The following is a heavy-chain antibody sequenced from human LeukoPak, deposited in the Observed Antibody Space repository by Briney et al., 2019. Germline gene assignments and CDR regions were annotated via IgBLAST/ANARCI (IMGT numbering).Heavy chain of an antibody. Sequence: GGSLRLSCAASGFTFSSYAMSWVRQAPGKGLEWVSAISGSGGSTYYADSVKGRFTISRDNSKNTLYLQMNSPRAEDTAVYYCAKDGDGYFDWLLSLDYWGQGTLVTVSS. CDR3: AKDGDGYFDWLLSLDY. D-gene: IGHD3-9*01. CDR2: ISGSGGST. J-gene: IGHJ4*02. CDR1: GFTFSSYA. V-gene: IGHV3-23*01.